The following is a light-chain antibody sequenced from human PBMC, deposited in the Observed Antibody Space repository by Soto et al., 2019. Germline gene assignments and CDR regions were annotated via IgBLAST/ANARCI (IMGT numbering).Light chain of an antibody. V-gene: IGKV1-17*03. CDR2: AAS. Sequence: EMQVTQSPSAMSASVGDRVTITCRASQGINDNLAWFQQKPGKAPKSLIYAASSLQSGVPSRFSGSGSGTEFTLTISSLQPEDFATYYCLQHNTFPWTFGQGTKVDIK. CDR1: QGINDN. J-gene: IGKJ1*01. CDR3: LQHNTFPWT.